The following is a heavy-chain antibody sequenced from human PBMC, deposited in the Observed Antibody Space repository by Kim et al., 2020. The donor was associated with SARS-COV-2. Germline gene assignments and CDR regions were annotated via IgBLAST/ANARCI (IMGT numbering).Heavy chain of an antibody. CDR3: AKDPTGGDYVYEYFQH. Sequence: GGSLRLSCAASGFTFSSYGMHWVRQAPGKGLEWVAVISYDGSNKYYADSVKGRFTISRDNSKNTLYLQMNSLRAEDTAVYYCAKDPTGGDYVYEYFQHWGQGTLVTVSS. D-gene: IGHD4-17*01. V-gene: IGHV3-30*18. J-gene: IGHJ1*01. CDR1: GFTFSSYG. CDR2: ISYDGSNK.